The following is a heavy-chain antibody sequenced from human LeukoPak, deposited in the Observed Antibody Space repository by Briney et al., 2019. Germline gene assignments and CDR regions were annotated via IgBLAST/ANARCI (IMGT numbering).Heavy chain of an antibody. CDR3: ARGGLYSSSHKYFQH. CDR2: ISYDGSNK. V-gene: IGHV3-30-3*01. CDR1: GFTFSSYA. J-gene: IGHJ1*01. Sequence: GGSLRLSCAASGFTFSSYAMHWVRQAPGKGLEWVAVISYDGSNKYYAGSVKGRFTISRDNAKNSLYLQMNSLRAEDTAVYYCARGGLYSSSHKYFQHWGQGTLVTVSS. D-gene: IGHD6-13*01.